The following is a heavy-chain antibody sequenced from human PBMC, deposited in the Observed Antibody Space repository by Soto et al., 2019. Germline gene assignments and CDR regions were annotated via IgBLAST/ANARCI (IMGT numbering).Heavy chain of an antibody. Sequence: EVQLVESGGDLVQPGRSLRLSCAASGFTFDNYAMYWVRQAPGKGLEWVSGIGWNSYTINYVDSVKGRFTISRDNAKNSLYLKMNSLRAEDTALYYCARGYSGFGASSYFDYWGQGTLVTVSS. V-gene: IGHV3-9*01. D-gene: IGHD3-16*01. CDR1: GFTFDNYA. CDR2: IGWNSYTI. J-gene: IGHJ4*02. CDR3: ARGYSGFGASSYFDY.